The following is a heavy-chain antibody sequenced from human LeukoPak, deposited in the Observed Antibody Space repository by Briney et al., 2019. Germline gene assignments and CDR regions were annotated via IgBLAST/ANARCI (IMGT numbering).Heavy chain of an antibody. CDR2: IYYSGST. D-gene: IGHD2-2*01. CDR1: GGSISSSSYY. CDR3: ARLGIVVVPAAIVGY. J-gene: IGHJ4*02. V-gene: IGHV4-39*01. Sequence: SETLSLTCTVSGGSISSSSYYWGWIRQPPGTGLEWIGSIYYSGSTYYNPSLKRRVTISVDTSKNQFSLKLSSVTAADTAVYYCARLGIVVVPAAIVGYWGQGTLVTVSS.